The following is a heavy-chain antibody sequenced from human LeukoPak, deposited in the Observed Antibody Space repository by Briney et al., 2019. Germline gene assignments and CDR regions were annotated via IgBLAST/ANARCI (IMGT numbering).Heavy chain of an antibody. J-gene: IGHJ4*02. V-gene: IGHV3-33*08. CDR3: ARESIAARNFDY. D-gene: IGHD6-6*01. Sequence: AGGSLRLSCAASGFTFSSYAMSWVRQAPGKGLEWVAVIWYDGSNKYYADSVKGRFTISRDNSKNTLYLQMNSLRAEDTAVYYCARESIAARNFDYWGQGTLVTVSS. CDR2: IWYDGSNK. CDR1: GFTFSSYA.